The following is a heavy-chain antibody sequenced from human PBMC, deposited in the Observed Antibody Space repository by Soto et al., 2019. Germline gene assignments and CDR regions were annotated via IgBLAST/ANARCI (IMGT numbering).Heavy chain of an antibody. CDR3: ARHRHPRGTVGATSPLDP. V-gene: IGHV3-53*01. J-gene: IGHJ5*02. D-gene: IGHD1-26*01. CDR1: GFSVSSNY. Sequence: GGSLRLSCAISGFSVSSNYLSWVRQAPGKGLEWASVHYSGGSTYYADSVQGRFTISRDKSNNTLYLQMRRVRAEDTAVYFCARHRHPRGTVGATSPLDPWGQGTQVTVSS. CDR2: HYSGGST.